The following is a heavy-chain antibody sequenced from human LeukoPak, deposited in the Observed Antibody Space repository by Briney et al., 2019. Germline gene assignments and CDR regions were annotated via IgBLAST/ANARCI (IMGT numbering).Heavy chain of an antibody. Sequence: GGSLRLSCEDSGFTFRSYEMNWVRQAPGKGLEWVSYISNSDSTIKYADSVKGRFTISRDNAQNALYLRMNSLRADDTAVYYCARVGYSSSWHSGSAFDIWGQGTMVTVSS. V-gene: IGHV3-48*03. D-gene: IGHD2-2*03. CDR2: ISNSDSTI. J-gene: IGHJ3*02. CDR1: GFTFRSYE. CDR3: ARVGYSSSWHSGSAFDI.